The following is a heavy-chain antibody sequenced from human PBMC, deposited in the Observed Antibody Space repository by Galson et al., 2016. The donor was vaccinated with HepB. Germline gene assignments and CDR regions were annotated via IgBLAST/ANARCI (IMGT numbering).Heavy chain of an antibody. CDR2: ISYDGSNK. J-gene: IGHJ4*02. CDR1: GLTFRSYA. Sequence: SLRLSCAASGLTFRSYAMHWVRQAPGKGLEWVAVISYDGSNKYYADSVKGRFTISRDNSKNTLYLQMNSLRAEDTAVYYCARDADIGKVPAAIRADYWGQGTLVTVSS. CDR3: ARDADIGKVPAAIRADY. V-gene: IGHV3-30*04. D-gene: IGHD2-2*02.